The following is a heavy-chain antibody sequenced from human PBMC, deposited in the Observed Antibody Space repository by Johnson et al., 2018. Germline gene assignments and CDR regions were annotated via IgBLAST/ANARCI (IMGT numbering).Heavy chain of an antibody. Sequence: QVQLQESGGGVVQPGRSLRLSCAASGFTFSSYGMHWVRQAPGKGLEWVAVISYDGSNKYYADSVKGRFTISRENSKNTLYRQMNSLRAEDTVVYYCARGKGDAFDIWGQGTMVTVSS. CDR3: ARGKGDAFDI. V-gene: IGHV3-30*03. CDR2: ISYDGSNK. J-gene: IGHJ3*02. CDR1: GFTFSSYG.